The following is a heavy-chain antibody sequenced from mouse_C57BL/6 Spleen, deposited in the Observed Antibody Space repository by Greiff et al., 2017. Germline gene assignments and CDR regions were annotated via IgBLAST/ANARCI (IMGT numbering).Heavy chain of an antibody. J-gene: IGHJ1*03. D-gene: IGHD1-1*01. CDR2: INPSNGGT. CDR1: GYTFTSYW. Sequence: QVQLQQPGTELVKPGASGYTFTSYWMHWVKQRPGQGLEWIGNINPSNGGTNYNEKFKSKATLTVDKSSSTAYMQLSSLTSEDSAVYYCARGDYGSSYVRYWYFDVWGTGTTVTVSS. V-gene: IGHV1-53*01. CDR3: ARGDYGSSYVRYWYFDV.